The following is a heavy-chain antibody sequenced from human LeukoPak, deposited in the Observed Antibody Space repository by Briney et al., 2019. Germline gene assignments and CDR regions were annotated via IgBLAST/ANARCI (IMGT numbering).Heavy chain of an antibody. V-gene: IGHV3-48*01. Sequence: GSLRLSCAASGFTFSSYSMNWVRQAPGKGLEWVSYISSSSSTIYYADSVKGRFTISRDNAKNSLYLQMNSLRAEDTAVYYCARDASSGEFDYWGQGTLVTVSS. CDR2: ISSSSSTI. CDR3: ARDASSGEFDY. J-gene: IGHJ4*02. D-gene: IGHD3-22*01. CDR1: GFTFSSYS.